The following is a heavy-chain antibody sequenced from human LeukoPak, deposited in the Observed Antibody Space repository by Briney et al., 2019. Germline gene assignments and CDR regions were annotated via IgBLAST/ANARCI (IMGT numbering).Heavy chain of an antibody. J-gene: IGHJ6*03. CDR3: TRGSLIVVRGYYMDV. CDR1: GFTFSSSA. Sequence: GGSLRLSCAASGFTFSSSAMSWVRQAPGKGLEWVGFIRSKAYGGTTEYAASVKGRFTISRDDSKSIAYLQMNSLKTEDTAVYYCTRGSLIVVRGYYMDVWGKGTTVTISS. D-gene: IGHD3-10*01. CDR2: IRSKAYGGTT. V-gene: IGHV3-49*04.